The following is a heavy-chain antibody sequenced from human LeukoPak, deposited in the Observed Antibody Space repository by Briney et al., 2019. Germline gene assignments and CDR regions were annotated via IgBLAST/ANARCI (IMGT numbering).Heavy chain of an antibody. D-gene: IGHD6-19*01. CDR3: ATKQWLAPPPDS. Sequence: PGGSLRLSCAASGFTFSKYWMLWVRQAPGKGLESVSRINTDGTVTTYADSVKGRLTVSRDNADNTTFLQMNSVRDEDTAVYYCATKQWLAPPPDSWGQGTPVTVSS. CDR2: INTDGTVT. CDR1: GFTFSKYW. V-gene: IGHV3-74*01. J-gene: IGHJ4*02.